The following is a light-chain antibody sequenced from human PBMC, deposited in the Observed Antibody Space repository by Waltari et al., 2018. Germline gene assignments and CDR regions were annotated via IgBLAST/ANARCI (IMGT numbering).Light chain of an antibody. CDR3: QQDYFTPYS. CDR2: SAS. Sequence: DIQMTQSPSSLSPSVGDRVTVTCWASQGINRELSWYQQKPGKAPTLLIYSASTLQAGVSSRFSGSGSGTDFTLTISSLQPEDVATYYCQQDYFTPYSFGQGTKVEIK. J-gene: IGKJ2*03. V-gene: IGKV1-27*01. CDR1: QGINRE.